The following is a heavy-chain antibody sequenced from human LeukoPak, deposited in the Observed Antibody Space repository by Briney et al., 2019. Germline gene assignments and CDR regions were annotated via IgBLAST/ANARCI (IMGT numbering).Heavy chain of an antibody. J-gene: IGHJ4*02. Sequence: ASVKVSCKTSGYTFSDYYIHWIRQAPGQGLGWVGWINPNSGDTDYAQKFQGRVTVTRDTSISTAYMELGRLRSDDTAMYYCARSPQNYYDSSGYRWDYWGQGTLVTVSS. D-gene: IGHD3-22*01. V-gene: IGHV1-2*02. CDR3: ARSPQNYYDSSGYRWDY. CDR1: GYTFSDYY. CDR2: INPNSGDT.